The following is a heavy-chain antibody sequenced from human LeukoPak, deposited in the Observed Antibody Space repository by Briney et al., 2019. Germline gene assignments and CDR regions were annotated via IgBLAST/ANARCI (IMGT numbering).Heavy chain of an antibody. Sequence: ASVKVSCKASGYTFTNYGISWVRQAPGQGLEWVGWISPYNGNTNYAQNLQGRLTLTTDTSTSTAYMELSSLRSEDTAVYYCARMSYYDSSGDNWFDPWGQGTLVTVSS. V-gene: IGHV1-18*01. CDR1: GYTFTNYG. CDR2: ISPYNGNT. J-gene: IGHJ5*02. D-gene: IGHD3-22*01. CDR3: ARMSYYDSSGDNWFDP.